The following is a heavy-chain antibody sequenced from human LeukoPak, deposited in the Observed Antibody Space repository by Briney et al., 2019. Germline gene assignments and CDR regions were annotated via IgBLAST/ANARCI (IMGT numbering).Heavy chain of an antibody. CDR2: IYHSGST. D-gene: IGHD3-22*01. V-gene: IGHV4-38-2*02. J-gene: IGHJ3*02. CDR3: ARGPYSYDSSGAFDI. CDR1: GYSISSGYY. Sequence: SETLSLTCTVSGYSISSGYYWGWIRQPPGKSLERIGSIYHSGSTYYNPSLKSRVTISVDTSKNQFSLKLSSVTAADTAVYFCARGPYSYDSSGAFDIWGQGTMVTVSS.